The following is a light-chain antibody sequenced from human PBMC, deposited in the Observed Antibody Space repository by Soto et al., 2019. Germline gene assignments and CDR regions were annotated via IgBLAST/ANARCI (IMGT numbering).Light chain of an antibody. CDR1: SNDIGGYDY. Sequence: QSVLAQPASVSGSPGQSITISCTGTSNDIGGYDYVSWYQHHPGIAPKLIIYDVSDRPSGVSNRFSGSKSGNTASLTISGLQAVDEAEYYCNSYTTTRPLYVFGSGTKVTVL. CDR2: DVS. CDR3: NSYTTTRPLYV. V-gene: IGLV2-14*03. J-gene: IGLJ1*01.